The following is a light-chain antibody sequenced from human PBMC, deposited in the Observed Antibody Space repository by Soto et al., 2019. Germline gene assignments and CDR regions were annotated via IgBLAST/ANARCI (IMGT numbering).Light chain of an antibody. Sequence: DIQMTQSPSSLAASVGDRVTITCRASQSIRNYLSWYQQKPGKAPKILINLASTLQSGVPSRFSGSGSGTDYNLAISSLHPEDFATYYWQQSSTAPHTFRGGTRVEIK. V-gene: IGKV1-39*01. CDR2: LAS. CDR3: QQSSTAPHT. CDR1: QSIRNY. J-gene: IGKJ4*01.